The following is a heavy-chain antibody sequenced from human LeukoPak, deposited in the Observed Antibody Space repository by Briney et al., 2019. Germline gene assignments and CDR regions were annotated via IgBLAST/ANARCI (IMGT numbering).Heavy chain of an antibody. D-gene: IGHD6-13*01. J-gene: IGHJ4*02. Sequence: GGSLRLSCTASRFTFRTSGMHWVRQAPGKGLEWVSYISSSSSTIYYADPVKGRFTISRDNAKNTLYLQMNSLRAEDTAVYYCARVVAAAVDYWGQGTLVTVSS. CDR1: RFTFRTSG. CDR2: ISSSSSTI. V-gene: IGHV3-48*04. CDR3: ARVVAAAVDY.